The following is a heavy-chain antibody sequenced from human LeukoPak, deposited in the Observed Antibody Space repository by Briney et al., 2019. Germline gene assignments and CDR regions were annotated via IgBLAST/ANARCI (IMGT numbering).Heavy chain of an antibody. V-gene: IGHV1-2*02. D-gene: IGHD2-2*01. CDR1: GYTFTGYY. CDR2: INPNSGGT. J-gene: IGHJ5*02. CDR3: ARPVVPAAISWFDP. Sequence: ASVKVSCKASGYTFTGYYMHWVRQAPGQGLEWMGWINPNSGGTNYAQKFQGRVIMTRDTSISTAYMELSRLRSDDTAVYYCARPVVPAAISWFDPWGQGTLVTVSS.